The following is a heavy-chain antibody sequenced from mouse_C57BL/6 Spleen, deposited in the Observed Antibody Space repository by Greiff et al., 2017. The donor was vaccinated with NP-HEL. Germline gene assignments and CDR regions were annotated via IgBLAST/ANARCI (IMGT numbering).Heavy chain of an antibody. CDR1: GYAFTNYL. J-gene: IGHJ4*01. CDR3: ARRGLGLAMDY. D-gene: IGHD4-1*01. Sequence: VKLMESGAELVRPGTSVKVSCKASGYAFTNYLIEWVKQRPGQGLEWIGVINPGSGGTNYNEKFKGKATLTADKSSSTAYMQLSSLTSEDSAVYFCARRGLGLAMDYWGQGTSVTVSS. V-gene: IGHV1-54*01. CDR2: INPGSGGT.